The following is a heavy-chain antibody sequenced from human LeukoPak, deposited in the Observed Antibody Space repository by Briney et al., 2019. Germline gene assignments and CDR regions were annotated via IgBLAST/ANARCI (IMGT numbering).Heavy chain of an antibody. V-gene: IGHV1-69*04. J-gene: IGHJ4*02. CDR3: ARVFSGRVRGVMVY. Sequence: ASVKVSCKASGGTFSSYAISWVRQAPGQGLEWMGRIIPILGIANYAQKFQGRVTMTRNTSISTAYMELSSLRSEDTAVYYCARVFSGRVRGVMVYWGQGTLVTVSS. D-gene: IGHD3-10*01. CDR1: GGTFSSYA. CDR2: IIPILGIA.